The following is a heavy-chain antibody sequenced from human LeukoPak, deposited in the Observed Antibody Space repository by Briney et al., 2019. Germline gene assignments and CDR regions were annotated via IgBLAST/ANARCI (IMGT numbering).Heavy chain of an antibody. V-gene: IGHV4-34*01. CDR3: AGGGLYSSSWYL. D-gene: IGHD6-13*01. CDR2: INRSGST. Sequence: SETLSLTCAVYGGSFSGYYWSWIRQPPGKGLEWIGEINRSGSTNYNPSLKSRVTISVDTSKNQFSLKLSSVTAADTAVYYCAGGGLYSSSWYLWGQGTLVTVSS. J-gene: IGHJ4*02. CDR1: GGSFSGYY.